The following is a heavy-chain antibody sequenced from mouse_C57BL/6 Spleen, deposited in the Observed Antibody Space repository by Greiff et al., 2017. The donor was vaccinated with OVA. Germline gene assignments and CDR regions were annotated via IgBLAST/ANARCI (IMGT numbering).Heavy chain of an antibody. J-gene: IGHJ2*01. Sequence: QVQLQQPGAELVMPGASVKLSCKASGYTFTSYWMHWVKQRPGQGLEWIGEIDPSDSYTNYNQKFKGKSTLTVDKSSSTAYMQLSSLTSEDSAVYYCARWGNGNYFDYWGKGTTLTVSS. D-gene: IGHD2-1*01. CDR1: GYTFTSYW. CDR3: ARWGNGNYFDY. CDR2: IDPSDSYT. V-gene: IGHV1-69*01.